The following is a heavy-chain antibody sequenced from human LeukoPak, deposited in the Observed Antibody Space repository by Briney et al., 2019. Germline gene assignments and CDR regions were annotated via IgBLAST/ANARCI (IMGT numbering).Heavy chain of an antibody. CDR1: GFTFSGSA. V-gene: IGHV3-73*01. J-gene: IGHJ4*02. Sequence: GGSLKLSCAASGFTFSGSAMHWVRQASGKGLEWVGRIRSKANSYATAYAASVKGRVTISRDDSKNTAYLQMNSVKTEDTAVYYCTSWGKSGSYDYWGQGTLVTVSS. D-gene: IGHD1-26*01. CDR3: TSWGKSGSYDY. CDR2: IRSKANSYAT.